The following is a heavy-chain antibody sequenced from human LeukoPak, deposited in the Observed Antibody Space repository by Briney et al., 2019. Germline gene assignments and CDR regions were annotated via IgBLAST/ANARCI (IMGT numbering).Heavy chain of an antibody. J-gene: IGHJ4*02. CDR1: GFTFSSYA. CDR3: ARGGYSSSWYEDY. Sequence: GGSLRLSCAASGFTFSSYAMHWVRQAPGKGLEWVAVISYDGSNKYYADSVKGRFTISRDNSKNTLYLQMNSLRAEDTAVYYCARGGYSSSWYEDYWGQGTLVTVSS. CDR2: ISYDGSNK. V-gene: IGHV3-30*01. D-gene: IGHD6-13*01.